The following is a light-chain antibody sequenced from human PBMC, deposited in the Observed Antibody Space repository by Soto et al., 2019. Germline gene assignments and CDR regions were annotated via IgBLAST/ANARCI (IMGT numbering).Light chain of an antibody. CDR1: SGHSSYA. Sequence: QSVLTQSPSASASPGASVKVTCTLSSGHSSYAIEWHQQQPEKGPRYLMHLNSDGSHTKGDGIPDRFSGSSSGAERYLTISSLQSEDEADYFCQTWGTGIVVFGGGTKLTVL. CDR2: LNSDGSH. CDR3: QTWGTGIVV. J-gene: IGLJ2*01. V-gene: IGLV4-69*01.